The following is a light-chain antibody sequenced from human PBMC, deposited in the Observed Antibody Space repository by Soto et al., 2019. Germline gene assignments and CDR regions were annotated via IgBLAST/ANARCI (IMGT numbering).Light chain of an antibody. J-gene: IGKJ4*01. CDR1: QSFSNY. CDR2: DAS. Sequence: EIVLTQSPATLSLSPGERATLSCRASQSFSNYLAWYQQKPGQAPRLLIYDASNRSTGIPARFSGSGSGTDFTLTISRLDPEEFAVYYCQQRSNWPLLTFGGVTKVEIK. V-gene: IGKV3-11*01. CDR3: QQRSNWPLLT.